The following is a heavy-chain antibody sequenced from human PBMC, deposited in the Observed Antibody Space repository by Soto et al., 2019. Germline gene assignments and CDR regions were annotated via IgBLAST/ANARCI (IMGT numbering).Heavy chain of an antibody. V-gene: IGHV1-69*13. CDR1: GGTFSSYA. Sequence: SVKVSCKASGGTFSSYAISWVRQAPGQGLEWMGGIIPIFGTANYAQKLQGRVTITADESTSTAYMELSSLRSEDTAVYYCARVSVEYGSGSYYNVYYYYYGMDVWGQGTTVTSP. D-gene: IGHD3-10*01. CDR3: ARVSVEYGSGSYYNVYYYYYGMDV. J-gene: IGHJ6*02. CDR2: IIPIFGTA.